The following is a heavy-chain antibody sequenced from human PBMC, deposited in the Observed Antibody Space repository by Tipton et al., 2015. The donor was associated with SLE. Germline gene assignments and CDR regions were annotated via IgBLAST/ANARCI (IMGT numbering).Heavy chain of an antibody. Sequence: TLSLTCTVSGGSISSSSYHWGWIRQPPGKGLEWIGTIYYSGTTYYNPSLKSRVTVSIDPSKNQFSLRLSSVTAADTAVYYCARGEVETYYYGSRTYSPFDYWGQGNLVTVSS. CDR2: IYYSGTT. V-gene: IGHV4-39*07. CDR1: GGSISSSSYH. CDR3: ARGEVETYYYGSRTYSPFDY. D-gene: IGHD3-10*01. J-gene: IGHJ4*02.